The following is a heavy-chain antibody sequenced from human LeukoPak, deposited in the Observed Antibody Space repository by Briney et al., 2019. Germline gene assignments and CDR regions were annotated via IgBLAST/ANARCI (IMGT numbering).Heavy chain of an antibody. V-gene: IGHV1-2*02. CDR1: GYTFTGYY. CDR2: INPNSGDT. CDR3: ARDYQAGGDY. J-gene: IGHJ4*02. Sequence: ASVKVSCKASGYTFTGYYIHWVRQAPGQGLEWMGWINPNSGDTNYAQKFQGRVTMTKDTSINTVYMELSRLRSDDTAVFYCARDYQAGGDYWGQGTLVTVSS. D-gene: IGHD3-16*01.